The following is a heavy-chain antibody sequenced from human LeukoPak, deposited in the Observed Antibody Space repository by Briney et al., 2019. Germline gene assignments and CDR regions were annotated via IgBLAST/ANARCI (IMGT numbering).Heavy chain of an antibody. CDR3: ARDSRYYYYYYMDV. J-gene: IGHJ6*03. CDR1: GFTFSSYA. Sequence: GRSLRLSCAASGFTFSSYAMHWVRQAPGKGLEWVAVIPYDGSNKYYADSVKGRFTISRDNSKNTLYLQMNSLRAEDTAVYYCARDSRYYYYYYMDVWGKGTTVTVSS. V-gene: IGHV3-30*01. CDR2: IPYDGSNK.